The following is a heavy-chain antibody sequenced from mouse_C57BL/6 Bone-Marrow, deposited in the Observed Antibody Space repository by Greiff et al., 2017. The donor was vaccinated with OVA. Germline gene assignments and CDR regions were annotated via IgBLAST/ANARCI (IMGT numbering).Heavy chain of an antibody. V-gene: IGHV14-4*01. Sequence: VQLQQSGAELVRPGASVKLSCTASGFNIKDDYMHWVKKRPEQGLEWIGWIDPENGDTEYASKFQGKATITADTSSNTAYLQLSSLTSEDTAVYYCTSNWDEGYWGQGTTLTVSS. CDR1: GFNIKDDY. CDR2: IDPENGDT. D-gene: IGHD4-1*01. J-gene: IGHJ2*01. CDR3: TSNWDEGY.